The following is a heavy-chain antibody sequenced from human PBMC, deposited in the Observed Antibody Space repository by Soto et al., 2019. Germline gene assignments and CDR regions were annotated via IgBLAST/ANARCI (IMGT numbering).Heavy chain of an antibody. D-gene: IGHD3-22*01. CDR3: ARWGGYDSSGYSTYYFDY. V-gene: IGHV4-34*01. CDR1: GGSFSGYY. Sequence: QVQLQQWGAGLLKPSETLSLTCAVYGGSFSGYYWSWIRQPPGKGLEWIGEINHSGSTNYNPSLKSPVSISVDTSNNQFSRKLSSVTAADTAVYYCARWGGYDSSGYSTYYFDYWGQGTLVTVSS. J-gene: IGHJ4*02. CDR2: INHSGST.